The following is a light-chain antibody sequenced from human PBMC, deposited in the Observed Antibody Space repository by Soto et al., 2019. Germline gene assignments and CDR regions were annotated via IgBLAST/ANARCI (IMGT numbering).Light chain of an antibody. CDR1: QSVNSR. CDR3: QHYGRSPIT. Sequence: EIVLTQPPGTLSLSPGDRATLSCRASQSVNSRLACYQHKPGQAPRLLISGASSRATGIPDRFSGSGSATDFTLTISRLEPEDFALYYCQHYGRSPITFGQGTRLEIK. V-gene: IGKV3-20*01. CDR2: GAS. J-gene: IGKJ5*01.